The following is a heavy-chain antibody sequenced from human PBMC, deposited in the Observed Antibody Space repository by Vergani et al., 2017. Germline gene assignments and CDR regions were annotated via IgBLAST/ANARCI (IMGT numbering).Heavy chain of an antibody. CDR1: GFTFDDYA. D-gene: IGHD6-19*01. CDR3: ARVAPGQWLAGFDY. CDR2: ISWNSGSI. J-gene: IGHJ4*02. Sequence: EVQLVESGGGLVQPGRSLRHSCAVSGFTFDDYAMYWVRQAPGKGLEWVSGISWNSGSIGYADSVKGRFTISRDNAKNTLYLQMNSLRAEDTAVYYCARVAPGQWLAGFDYWGQGTLVTVSS. V-gene: IGHV3-9*01.